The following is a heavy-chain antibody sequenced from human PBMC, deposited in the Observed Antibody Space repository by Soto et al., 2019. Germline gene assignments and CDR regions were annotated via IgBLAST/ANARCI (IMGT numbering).Heavy chain of an antibody. V-gene: IGHV4-31*03. Sequence: SETLSLTCTVSGGSISSGGYYWSWIRQHPGKGLEWIGYIYYSGSTYYNPSLKSRVTISVGTSKNQFSLKLSSVTAADTAVYYCARGLTDIVVVPAADYYGMDVWGQGTTVTVSS. CDR3: ARGLTDIVVVPAADYYGMDV. CDR2: IYYSGST. J-gene: IGHJ6*02. CDR1: GGSISSGGYY. D-gene: IGHD2-2*01.